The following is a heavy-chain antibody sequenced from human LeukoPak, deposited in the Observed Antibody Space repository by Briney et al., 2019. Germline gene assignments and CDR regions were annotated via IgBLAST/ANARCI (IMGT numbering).Heavy chain of an antibody. D-gene: IGHD6-6*01. CDR3: ARTLSEYSSSSLGY. J-gene: IGHJ4*02. Sequence: SETLSLTCPVSGGSISSYYWSWIRQPPGKGLEWIGYIYYSGSTNYNPSLKSRVTISVDTSKNQFSLKLSSVTAADTAVYYCARTLSEYSSSSLGYWGQGTLVTVSS. CDR2: IYYSGST. V-gene: IGHV4-59*01. CDR1: GGSISSYY.